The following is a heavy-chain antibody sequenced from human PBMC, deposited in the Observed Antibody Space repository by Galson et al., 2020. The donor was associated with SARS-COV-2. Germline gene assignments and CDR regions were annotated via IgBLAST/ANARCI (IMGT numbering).Heavy chain of an antibody. D-gene: IGHD2-15*01. CDR1: GGSFSGYY. CDR3: ARGQVVVVAATTHYCYYYGMDV. V-gene: IGHV4-34*01. Sequence: SETLSLTCAVYGGSFSGYYWSWIRQPPGKGLEWIGEINHSGSTNYNPSLKSRVTISVDTSKNQFSLKLSSVTAADTAVYYCARGQVVVVAATTHYCYYYGMDVWGQGTTVTVSS. J-gene: IGHJ6*02. CDR2: INHSGST.